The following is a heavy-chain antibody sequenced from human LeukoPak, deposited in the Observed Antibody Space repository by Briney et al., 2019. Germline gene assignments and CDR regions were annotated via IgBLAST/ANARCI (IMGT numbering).Heavy chain of an antibody. CDR3: AKTRPLDSSSWSHGDY. V-gene: IGHV3-23*01. Sequence: GGSLRLSCTASGFTFGDDGMSWFRQAPGKGLEWVSAISGSGDSTYYGDSVKGRFTISRDNFKNTLYLQMNSLRAEDTAVYYCAKTRPLDSSSWSHGDYWGQGTLVTVSS. D-gene: IGHD6-13*01. CDR2: ISGSGDST. CDR1: GFTFGDDG. J-gene: IGHJ4*02.